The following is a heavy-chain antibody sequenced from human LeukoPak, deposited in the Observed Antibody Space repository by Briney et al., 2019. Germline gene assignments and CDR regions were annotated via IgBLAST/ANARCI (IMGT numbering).Heavy chain of an antibody. CDR2: IYYSGST. CDR1: GGSISSYY. Sequence: SETLSLTCTVSGGSISSYYWSWIRQPPGKALEWIGYIYYSGSTNYNPSLKSRVTMSVDTSKNQFSLKLSSVTAADTAVYYCARVRIAAAGTGLYFDYWGQGTLVTVSS. D-gene: IGHD6-13*01. V-gene: IGHV4-59*01. CDR3: ARVRIAAAGTGLYFDY. J-gene: IGHJ4*02.